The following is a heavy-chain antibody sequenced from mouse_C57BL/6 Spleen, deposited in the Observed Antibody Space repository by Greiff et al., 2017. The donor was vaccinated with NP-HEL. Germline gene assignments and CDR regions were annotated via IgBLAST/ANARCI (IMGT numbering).Heavy chain of an antibody. CDR2: ISYDGSN. J-gene: IGHJ2*01. CDR3: ASGGIYYDYDGPFDY. V-gene: IGHV3-6*01. Sequence: EVQLQESGPGLVKPSQSLSLTCAVTGYSITSGYYWNWIRQFPGNKLEWMGYISYDGSNNYKPSLKNRISITRDTSKNQFCLKLNSVTTVDTATYYCASGGIYYDYDGPFDYWGQGTTLTVSS. D-gene: IGHD2-4*01. CDR1: GYSITSGYY.